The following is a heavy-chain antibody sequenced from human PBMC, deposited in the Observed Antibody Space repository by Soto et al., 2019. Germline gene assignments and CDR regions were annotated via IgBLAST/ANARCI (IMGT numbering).Heavy chain of an antibody. V-gene: IGHV3-23*01. D-gene: IGHD1-1*01. CDR1: GFTFSSYA. J-gene: IGHJ4*02. Sequence: SLRLSCAASGFTFSSYAMSWVRQAPGKGLEWVSAISGSGGSTYYADSVKGRFTISRDNSKNTLYLQMNSLRAEDTAVYYCAKDWYNWNDGGDYWGQGTLVTVSS. CDR2: ISGSGGST. CDR3: AKDWYNWNDGGDY.